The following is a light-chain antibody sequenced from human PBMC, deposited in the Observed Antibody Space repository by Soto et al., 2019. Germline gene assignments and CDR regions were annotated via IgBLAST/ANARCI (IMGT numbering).Light chain of an antibody. CDR2: GAS. CDR1: QSVTNN. CDR3: QQYNNWPRT. V-gene: IGKV3-15*01. J-gene: IGKJ1*01. Sequence: EIVMTQSPDALSVSLVERATLSFRASQSVTNNLAWYQQKPGQAPRLLIYGASTRTIAIPARFSGSGSGTDFTLTISSLQSEDFAVYYCQQYNNWPRTFGQGTKVDIK.